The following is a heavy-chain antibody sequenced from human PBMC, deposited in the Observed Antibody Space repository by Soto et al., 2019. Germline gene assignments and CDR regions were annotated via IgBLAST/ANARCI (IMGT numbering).Heavy chain of an antibody. Sequence: HPGGSLRLCCAAAGFTVSSKYMTWVRQAPGKGLEWVSLIQSGGTTYYADSVKGRFTISRDTSENTLHLQMDSLRVEDTAVYYCARDDVLCDGGRCYEIRVHVWC. CDR2: IQSGGTT. CDR3: ARDDVLCDGGRCYEIRVHV. J-gene: IGHJ6*02. D-gene: IGHD2-15*01. V-gene: IGHV3-66*01. CDR1: GFTVSSKY.